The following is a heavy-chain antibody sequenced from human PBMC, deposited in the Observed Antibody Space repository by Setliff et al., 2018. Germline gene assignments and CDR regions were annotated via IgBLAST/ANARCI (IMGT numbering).Heavy chain of an antibody. J-gene: IGHJ6*03. CDR1: GGTFSSYG. Sequence: ASVKVSCKASGGTFSSYGISWVRQASGQGLEWMGGTIPSFGSTNYAQKFQGRVTIITDESTSTAYMELSSLRTEDSAVYYCAREGVDTRSSTDYRYYMDVWGKGTTVTVSS. V-gene: IGHV1-69*05. CDR3: AREGVDTRSSTDYRYYMDV. CDR2: TIPSFGST. D-gene: IGHD5-18*01.